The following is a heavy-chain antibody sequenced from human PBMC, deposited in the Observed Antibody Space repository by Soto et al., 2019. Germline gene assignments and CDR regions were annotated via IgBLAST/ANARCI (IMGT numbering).Heavy chain of an antibody. J-gene: IGHJ6*02. CDR2: ISTYNGDT. D-gene: IGHD2-15*01. CDR3: ARAGAAPYYYYGMDV. CDR1: GYTFSTSG. Sequence: QVQLVQSGAEVRKPGASVKVSCKASGYTFSTSGMSWLRQAPGQGLEWMGWISTYNGDTNDAPKFQDRVSMTSDTSTSTVYMELRSLRYDDTVVYYCARAGAAPYYYYGMDVWGQGTRVTVSS. V-gene: IGHV1-18*01.